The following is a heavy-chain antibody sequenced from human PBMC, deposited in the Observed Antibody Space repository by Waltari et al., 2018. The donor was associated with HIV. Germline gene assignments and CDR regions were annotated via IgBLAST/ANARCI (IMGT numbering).Heavy chain of an antibody. V-gene: IGHV1-8*01. CDR2: MNPHRGTT. D-gene: IGHD1-26*01. CDR3: ARVRRPSGSYYLSY. Sequence: QVQLEQSGAEVKKPGASVKVSCKASGYTFTSYDIFWVRQATGQGLEWMGWMNPHRGTTAYAQKFQGRVTMTRNTSITTAYMELSSLRSEGTAVYYCARVRRPSGSYYLSYWGQGTLVTVSS. CDR1: GYTFTSYD. J-gene: IGHJ4*02.